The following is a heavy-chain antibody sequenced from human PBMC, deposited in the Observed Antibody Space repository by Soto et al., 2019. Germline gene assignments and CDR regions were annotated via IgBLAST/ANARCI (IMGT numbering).Heavy chain of an antibody. D-gene: IGHD5-12*01. V-gene: IGHV4-31*03. CDR3: ARGKDSGYEIETYYFDY. J-gene: IGHJ4*02. Sequence: SETLSLTCTVSGGSISSGGYYWSWIRQHPGKGLEWIGYIYYSGSTYYNPSLKSRVTISVDTSKNQFSLKLSSVTAADTAVYYCARGKDSGYEIETYYFDYWGQGTLVTVSS. CDR1: GGSISSGGYY. CDR2: IYYSGST.